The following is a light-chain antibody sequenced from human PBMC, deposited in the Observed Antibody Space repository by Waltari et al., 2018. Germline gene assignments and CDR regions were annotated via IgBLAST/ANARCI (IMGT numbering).Light chain of an antibody. CDR2: YDS. Sequence: SYVLTQPPSVSVATGQTARITCGKHNIGSESVHWYQQKPGQAPLLVLYYDSDRPSGIPERFSGFNAGDTAILTISRVEAGDEADYYCQVWDSSTDHRVFGGGTKLTVL. CDR3: QVWDSSTDHRV. V-gene: IGLV3-21*04. J-gene: IGLJ2*01. CDR1: NIGSES.